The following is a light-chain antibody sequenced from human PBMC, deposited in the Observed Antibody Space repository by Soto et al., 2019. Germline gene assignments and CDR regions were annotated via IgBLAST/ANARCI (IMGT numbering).Light chain of an antibody. Sequence: DIQLNQSPSFLSASVGDRVTITCRASQGISSYLAWYQQKPGNAPKLLLYAASTLQSGVPSRFSGSGSVTEFTLTISSLQPEDFATYYCQQLNSYPLFTFGPGTKVDIK. CDR3: QQLNSYPLFT. CDR1: QGISSY. J-gene: IGKJ3*01. V-gene: IGKV1-9*01. CDR2: AAS.